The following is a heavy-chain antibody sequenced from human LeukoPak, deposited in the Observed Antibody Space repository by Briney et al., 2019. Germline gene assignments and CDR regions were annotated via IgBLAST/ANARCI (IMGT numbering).Heavy chain of an antibody. CDR1: GFTVSSNY. J-gene: IGHJ4*02. CDR2: IYSGGST. D-gene: IGHD3-10*01. Sequence: GGSLRPSCAASGFTVSSNYMSWVRQAPGKGLEWVSVIYSGGSTYYADSVKGRFTITRDNSKNTLYLKMNSMRAEDTAVYYCAREGVVRGVIVWGQGTLVTVSS. CDR3: AREGVVRGVIV. V-gene: IGHV3-66*01.